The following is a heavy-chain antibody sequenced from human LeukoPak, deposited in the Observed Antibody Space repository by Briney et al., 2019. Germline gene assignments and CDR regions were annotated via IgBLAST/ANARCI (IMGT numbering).Heavy chain of an antibody. CDR2: IYYSGST. D-gene: IGHD5-12*01. J-gene: IGHJ4*02. Sequence: PSETLSLTCTVSGASINSDTYYWGWIRQPPGKGLEWIGSIYYSGSTYYNPSLKSRVTISVDTSKNQFSLKLSSVTAADTAVYYCARDGYSGNDGIWGQGTLVTVSS. CDR1: GASINSDTYY. V-gene: IGHV4-39*07. CDR3: ARDGYSGNDGI.